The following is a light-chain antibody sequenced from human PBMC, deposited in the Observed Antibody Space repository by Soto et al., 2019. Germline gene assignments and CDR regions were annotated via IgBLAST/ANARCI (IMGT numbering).Light chain of an antibody. V-gene: IGLV2-14*01. CDR1: SSDVGAYGY. J-gene: IGLJ2*01. CDR3: RSYTTSRTVV. Sequence: QSALTQPASVSGSPGQSITISCTGTSSDVGAYGYVSWYQQHPGKAPKLMIYEVSYRPSGVSNRFSGSKSGNAASLTISGLQAEDEADYYCRSYTTSRTVVFGGGTKLTVL. CDR2: EVS.